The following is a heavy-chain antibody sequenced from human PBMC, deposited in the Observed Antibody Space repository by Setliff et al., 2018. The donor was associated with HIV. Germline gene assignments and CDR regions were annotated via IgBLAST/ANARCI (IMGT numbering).Heavy chain of an antibody. CDR2: ISASGGST. V-gene: IGHV3-23*01. J-gene: IGHJ4*02. CDR1: GFTFSNYA. Sequence: PGGSLRLSCAASGFTFSNYAMSWVRQAPGKGLEWVSIISASGGSTYYADSVKGRFTISRDKSKNTLYLQMNSLRAEDTAFYYCSKDPRRLSYWGQGTLVTVS. D-gene: IGHD2-21*01. CDR3: SKDPRRLSY.